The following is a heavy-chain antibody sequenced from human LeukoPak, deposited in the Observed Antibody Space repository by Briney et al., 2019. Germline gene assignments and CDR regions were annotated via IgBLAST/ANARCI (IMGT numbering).Heavy chain of an antibody. CDR2: IYYSGST. CDR3: ARGWGTAMVRGYYFDY. V-gene: IGHV4-39*07. J-gene: IGHJ4*02. CDR1: GGSISSSSYY. D-gene: IGHD3-10*01. Sequence: SETLSLTCTVSGGSISSSSYYWGWIRQPPGKGLEWIGSIYYSGSTYYNPSLKSRVTISVDTSKNQFSLKLGSVTAADTAVYYCARGWGTAMVRGYYFDYWGQGTLVTVSS.